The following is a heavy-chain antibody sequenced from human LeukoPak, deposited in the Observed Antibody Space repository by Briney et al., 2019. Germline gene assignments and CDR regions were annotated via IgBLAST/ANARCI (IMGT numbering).Heavy chain of an antibody. CDR1: GGSISSYY. D-gene: IGHD3-3*01. CDR3: ARDSSPYDFWSGYLPYYYGMDV. V-gene: IGHV4-59*01. J-gene: IGHJ6*02. CDR2: IYYSGST. Sequence: PSETLSLTCTVSGGSISSYYWSWIRQPPGKGLEWIGYIYYSGSTNYNPSLKSRVTISVDTSKNQFSLKLSSVTAADTAVYYCARDSSPYDFWSGYLPYYYGMDVWGQGITVTVSS.